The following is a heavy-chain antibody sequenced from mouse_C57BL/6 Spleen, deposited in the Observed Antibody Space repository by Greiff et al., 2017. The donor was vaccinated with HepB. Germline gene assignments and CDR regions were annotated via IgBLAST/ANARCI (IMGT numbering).Heavy chain of an antibody. CDR2: IDPSDSYT. D-gene: IGHD3-2*02. J-gene: IGHJ3*01. V-gene: IGHV1-50*01. Sequence: QVQLQQPGAELVKPGASVKLSCKASGYTFTSYWMQWVKQRPGQGLEWIGEIDPSDSYTNYNQKFKGKATLTVDTSSSTAYMQLSSLTSEDSAVYYCARSSSRQLRLRGFAYWGQGTLVTVSA. CDR1: GYTFTSYW. CDR3: ARSSSRQLRLRGFAY.